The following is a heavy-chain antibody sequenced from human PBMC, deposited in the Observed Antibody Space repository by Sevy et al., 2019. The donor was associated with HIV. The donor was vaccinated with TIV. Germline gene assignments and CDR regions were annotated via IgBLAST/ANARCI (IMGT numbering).Heavy chain of an antibody. CDR1: GFTFSAYS. CDR2: ISGNSNYI. D-gene: IGHD1-1*01. CDR3: ARDIRLERRGDYYYGMDV. Sequence: GGSLRLSCAASGFTFSAYSMNWVRQAPGKGLEWVSSISGNSNYISYADSVKGRFTISRDNAKNSLYLKMNSLRAEDSAVYYCARDIRLERRGDYYYGMDVWGRGTTVTVSS. V-gene: IGHV3-21*01. J-gene: IGHJ6*02.